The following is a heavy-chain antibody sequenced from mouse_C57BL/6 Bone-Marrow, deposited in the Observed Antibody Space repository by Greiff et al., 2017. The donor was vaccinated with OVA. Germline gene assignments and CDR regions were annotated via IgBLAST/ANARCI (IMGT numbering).Heavy chain of an antibody. V-gene: IGHV1-7*01. CDR3: ARYYDYDEDYFDY. J-gene: IGHJ2*01. Sequence: QVQLQQSGAELAKPGASVKLSCKASGYTFTSYWMHWVKQRPGQGLEWIGYINPSSGYPKYNQKFKDKATLTADKSSSTAYMQLSSLTYEDSAVYYCARYYDYDEDYFDYWGQGTTLTVSS. CDR1: GYTFTSYW. CDR2: INPSSGYP. D-gene: IGHD2-4*01.